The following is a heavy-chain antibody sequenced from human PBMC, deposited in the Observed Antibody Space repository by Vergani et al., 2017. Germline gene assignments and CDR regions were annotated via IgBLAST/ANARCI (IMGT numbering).Heavy chain of an antibody. D-gene: IGHD2-8*01. Sequence: VQLVESGGGLVKPGGSLRLSCAVSGFTLSDFSMSWVRQAPGKGLEWVAFIGSSGPYINYADSVKGRFIISRDNTNNSLFLQLRSLRAEDAAVYYCARDCTSGGCPDNYGMDVWGQGATVTVSS. V-gene: IGHV3-21*06. CDR2: IGSSGPYI. J-gene: IGHJ6*02. CDR1: GFTLSDFS. CDR3: ARDCTSGGCPDNYGMDV.